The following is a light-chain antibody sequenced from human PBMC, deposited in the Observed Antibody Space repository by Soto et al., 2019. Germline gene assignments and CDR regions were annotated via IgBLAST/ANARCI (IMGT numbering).Light chain of an antibody. J-gene: IGKJ2*01. CDR3: HQYATSPFT. V-gene: IGKV3-20*01. CDR1: ETIGRAY. Sequence: IVLTQSPGTLSLSPGERATVSCRASETIGRAYFAWYQHRPRRTPRLVLSATSNRAAGIPDRFGGSGSGADFTLTISGVEPEDFAVYYCHQYATSPFTFGQGTKLEI. CDR2: ATS.